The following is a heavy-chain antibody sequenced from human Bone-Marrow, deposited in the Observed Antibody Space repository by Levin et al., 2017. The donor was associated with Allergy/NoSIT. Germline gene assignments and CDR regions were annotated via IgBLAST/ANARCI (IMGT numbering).Heavy chain of an antibody. CDR1: GFTFSNSS. CDR2: ISDSSSSI. CDR3: ARDCPHLSYSSTWYYYYGMGV. J-gene: IGHJ6*02. Sequence: PGGSLRLSCAASGFTFSNSSMNWVRQAPGKGLEWVSYISDSSSSIFYADSVKGRFTISRDNAKNSLFLQMNSLRDEDTAVYYCARDCPHLSYSSTWYYYYGMGVWGQGTTVTVSS. V-gene: IGHV3-48*02. D-gene: IGHD6-13*01.